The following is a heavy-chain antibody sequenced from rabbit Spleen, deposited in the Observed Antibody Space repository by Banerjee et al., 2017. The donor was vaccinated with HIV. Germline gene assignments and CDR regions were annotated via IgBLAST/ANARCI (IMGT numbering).Heavy chain of an antibody. CDR1: GFSFSSNYW. CDR3: ARGSAAMTMLITGYYLGL. J-gene: IGHJ4*01. V-gene: IGHV1S40*01. D-gene: IGHD2-1*01. Sequence: QSLEESGGDLVKPGASLTLTCTASGFSFSSNYWICWVRQAPGKGLEWVACAYAGSSGSAYSATWAKGRFTISKTSSTTVTLQMTSLTVADTATYFCARGSAAMTMLITGYYLGLWGPGTLVTVS. CDR2: AYAGSSGSA.